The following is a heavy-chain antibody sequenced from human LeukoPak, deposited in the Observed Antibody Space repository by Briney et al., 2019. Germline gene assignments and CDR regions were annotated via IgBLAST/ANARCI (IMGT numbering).Heavy chain of an antibody. CDR3: ARELLNDPSIAAAGTEDFDY. D-gene: IGHD6-13*01. CDR2: TYYRSKWYN. Sequence: SSQTLSLTCAISGDSVSSNSAAWNWIRQSPSRGLEWLGRTYYRSKWYNDYAVSVKSRITINPDTSKNQFSLQLNSVTPEDTAVYYCARELLNDPSIAAAGTEDFDYWGQGTLVTVSS. J-gene: IGHJ4*02. CDR1: GDSVSSNSAA. V-gene: IGHV6-1*01.